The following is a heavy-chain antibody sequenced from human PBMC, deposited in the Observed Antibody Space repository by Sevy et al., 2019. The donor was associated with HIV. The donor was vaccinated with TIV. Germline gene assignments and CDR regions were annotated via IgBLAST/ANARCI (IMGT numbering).Heavy chain of an antibody. CDR1: GGSISSCY. D-gene: IGHD3-22*01. V-gene: IGHV4-4*07. Sequence: SETLSLTCTVSGGSISSCYWSWIRQPAGKGLEWIGRIYTSGSTNYNPSLKSRVTMSVDTSKNQFSLKLSSVTAADTAVYYCARGRYYYYDSSGYWEGWFDPWGQGTLVTVSS. CDR3: ARGRYYYYDSSGYWEGWFDP. CDR2: IYTSGST. J-gene: IGHJ5*02.